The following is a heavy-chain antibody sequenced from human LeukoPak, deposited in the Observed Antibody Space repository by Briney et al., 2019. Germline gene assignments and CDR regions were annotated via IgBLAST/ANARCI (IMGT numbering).Heavy chain of an antibody. Sequence: GESLKISCKGSGYSFTSYWIGWVRQMPGKGLEWMGIIYPGDSDTRYSPPFQGQVTISADKSISTAYLQWSSLKASDTAMYYCATSTAYYYDSSGYYQPFNFDYWGQGTLVTVSS. J-gene: IGHJ4*02. V-gene: IGHV5-51*01. D-gene: IGHD3-22*01. CDR2: IYPGDSDT. CDR1: GYSFTSYW. CDR3: ATSTAYYYDSSGYYQPFNFDY.